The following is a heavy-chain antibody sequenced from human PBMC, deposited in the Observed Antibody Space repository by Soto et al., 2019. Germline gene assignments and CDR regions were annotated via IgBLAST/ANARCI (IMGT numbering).Heavy chain of an antibody. CDR3: ASSYGGNYFDY. Sequence: GGSLRLSCAASGFTFSYYYMSWIGPSPGKGLEWVSYISSSGSTIYYADSVKGRFTISRDNAKNSLYLQMNSLRAEDTAVYYCASSYGGNYFDYWGQGPLVTVSS. D-gene: IGHD4-17*01. J-gene: IGHJ4*02. V-gene: IGHV3-11*01. CDR1: GFTFSYYY. CDR2: ISSSGSTI.